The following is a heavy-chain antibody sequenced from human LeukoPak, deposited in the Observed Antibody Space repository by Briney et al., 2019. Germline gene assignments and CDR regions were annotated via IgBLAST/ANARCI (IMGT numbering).Heavy chain of an antibody. CDR1: GGSISSSTYY. CDR3: AVEEFDY. CDR2: IYSSGST. D-gene: IGHD5-24*01. J-gene: IGHJ4*02. Sequence: SETLSLTCTVSGGSISSSTYYWGWIRQPPGKRLEWIGSIYSSGSTYYNPSLKSRVTISVDMSKTQFSLNLSSVTAADTAVYYCAVEEFDYWGQGILVTVSS. V-gene: IGHV4-39*01.